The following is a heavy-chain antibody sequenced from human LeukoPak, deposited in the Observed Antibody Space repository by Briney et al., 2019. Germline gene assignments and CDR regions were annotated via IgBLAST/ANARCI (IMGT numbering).Heavy chain of an antibody. CDR1: GFTFSSYA. CDR3: AKDITPRYDFWSGYYDGGDY. V-gene: IGHV3-23*01. Sequence: GGSLRLSCAASGFTFSSYAMSWVRQAPGKGLEWVSAISGSGGSTYYAASVKGRFTISRDNSKNTLYLQMNSLRAEDTAVYYCAKDITPRYDFWSGYYDGGDYWGQGTLVTVSS. J-gene: IGHJ4*02. D-gene: IGHD3-3*01. CDR2: ISGSGGST.